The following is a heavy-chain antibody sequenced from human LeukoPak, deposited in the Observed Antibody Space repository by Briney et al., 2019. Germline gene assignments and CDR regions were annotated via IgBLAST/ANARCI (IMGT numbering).Heavy chain of an antibody. CDR2: ISSSSSYI. J-gene: IGHJ5*02. V-gene: IGHV3-21*01. Sequence: PGGSLRRSCAASGFTFSSYSMNWVRQAPGKGLEWVSSISSSSSYIYYADSVKGRFTISRDNAKNSLYLQMNSLRAEDAAVYYCATDTTRRIVAAPLGSWGQGTLVTVSS. D-gene: IGHD1-26*01. CDR3: ATDTTRRIVAAPLGS. CDR1: GFTFSSYS.